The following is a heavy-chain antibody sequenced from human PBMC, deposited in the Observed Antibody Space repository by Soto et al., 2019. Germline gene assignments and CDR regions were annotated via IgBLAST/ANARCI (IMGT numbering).Heavy chain of an antibody. Sequence: QLQMQESGPGLVKASETLSLTCTVFGVSVSTTGYYWGWIRQPPGKGLEWIGSIYSSGTTYYNPPLKSRVTIAVNTSKNQLSLRLTSVTAADTAVYYCARPKFGSGSYGFAYWGQGSLVTVSS. CDR2: IYSSGTT. V-gene: IGHV4-39*01. J-gene: IGHJ4*02. CDR3: ARPKFGSGSYGFAY. D-gene: IGHD3-10*01. CDR1: GVSVSTTGYY.